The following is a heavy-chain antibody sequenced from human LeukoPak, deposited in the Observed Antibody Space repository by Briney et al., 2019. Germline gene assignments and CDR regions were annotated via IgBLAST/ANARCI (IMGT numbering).Heavy chain of an antibody. CDR1: GGSISSYY. Sequence: SETLSLTCTVSGGSISSYYWSWIRQPPGKGLEWNGYINYTGSTNYNPSLKSRVSISVDTSKNQFSLRLSSETAADTALYYCAIGSIPENWFDPWGQGTLVTVSS. CDR2: INYTGST. V-gene: IGHV4-59*01. CDR3: AIGSIPENWFDP. J-gene: IGHJ5*02.